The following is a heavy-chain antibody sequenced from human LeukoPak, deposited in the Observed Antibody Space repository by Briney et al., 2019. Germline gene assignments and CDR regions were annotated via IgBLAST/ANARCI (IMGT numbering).Heavy chain of an antibody. CDR1: GGSISGDY. D-gene: IGHD5-24*01. CDR3: ARQDGYKVDY. V-gene: IGHV4-59*08. J-gene: IGHJ4*02. Sequence: SETLSLTCTVSGGSISGDYWSWIRQPPGKGLEWIGYIYYSGSTNYNPSLKSRVTISVDTSKNQFSLKPSSVTAADTAVYYCARQDGYKVDYWGQGTLVTVSS. CDR2: IYYSGST.